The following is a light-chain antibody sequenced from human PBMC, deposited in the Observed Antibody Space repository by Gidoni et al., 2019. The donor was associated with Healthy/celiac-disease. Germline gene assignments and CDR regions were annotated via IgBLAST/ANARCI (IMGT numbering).Light chain of an antibody. Sequence: QSALTQPPSVSGSPGPSVTISCTGPSSDVGGYNYVSWYQQHPGKAPKLMIYDVSKRPSGVPDRFSGSKSGNTASLTISGLQAEDEADYYCCSYAGSYTWVFGGGTKLTVL. J-gene: IGLJ3*02. CDR3: CSYAGSYTWV. V-gene: IGLV2-11*01. CDR1: SSDVGGYNY. CDR2: DVS.